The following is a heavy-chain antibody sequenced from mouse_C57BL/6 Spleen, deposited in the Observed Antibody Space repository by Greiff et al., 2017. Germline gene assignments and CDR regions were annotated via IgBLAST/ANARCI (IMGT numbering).Heavy chain of an antibody. CDR1: GYTFTSYW. D-gene: IGHD3-1*01. V-gene: IGHV1-69*01. J-gene: IGHJ1*03. CDR3: ARWATEYFDF. Sequence: QVQLQQPGAELVMPGASVKLSCKASGYTFTSYWMHWVKQRPGQGLEWIGKIDPSDSYTNYTQKFKGKSTLTVDKSSSTAYMQHSSLTSEDSAVYYCARWATEYFDFWGKGTTVTVSS. CDR2: IDPSDSYT.